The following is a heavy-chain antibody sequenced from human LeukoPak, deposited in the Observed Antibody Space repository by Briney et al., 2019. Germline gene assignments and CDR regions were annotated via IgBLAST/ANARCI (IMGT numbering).Heavy chain of an antibody. CDR3: ARVGVSGWPNWFDP. J-gene: IGHJ5*02. V-gene: IGHV4-4*07. Sequence: PSETLSLTCTVPGGSISSYYWSWIRQPAGKGLEWIGRIYTSGSTNYNPSLKSRVTMSVDTSKNQFSLKLNSVTAADTAVYYCARVGVSGWPNWFDPWGQGTLVTVSS. CDR1: GGSISSYY. CDR2: IYTSGST. D-gene: IGHD6-19*01.